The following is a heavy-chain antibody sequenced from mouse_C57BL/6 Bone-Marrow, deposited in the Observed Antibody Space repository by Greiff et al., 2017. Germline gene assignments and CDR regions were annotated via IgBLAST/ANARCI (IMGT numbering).Heavy chain of an antibody. CDR2: INPGSGGT. Sequence: VQGVESGAELVRPGTSVKVSCKASGYAFTNYLIEWVKQRPGQGLEWIGVINPGSGGTNYNEKFKGKATLTADKSSSAAYMQRSSLTSEDSAVFICARDRDYRDFDTWGENTTLTESS. J-gene: IGHJ2*01. CDR3: ARDRDYRDFDT. D-gene: IGHD2-13*01. V-gene: IGHV1-54*01. CDR1: GYAFTNYL.